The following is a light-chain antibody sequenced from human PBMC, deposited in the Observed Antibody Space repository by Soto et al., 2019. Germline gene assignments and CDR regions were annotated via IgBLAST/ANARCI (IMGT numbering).Light chain of an antibody. CDR2: QAY. J-gene: IGKJ1*01. V-gene: IGKV1-5*03. CDR1: QSISSW. CDR3: QQYNRFWT. Sequence: DIQMTQSPSTLSASVGDRVIITCRASQSISSWLAWYQQKPGKAPKLLIYQAYILESGVPSRFSGSGSGTEFTLTISSLQPDDFATYYCQQYNRFWTFGQGTKVEIK.